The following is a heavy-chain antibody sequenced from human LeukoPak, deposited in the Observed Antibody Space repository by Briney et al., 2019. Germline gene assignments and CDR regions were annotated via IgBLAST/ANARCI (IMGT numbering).Heavy chain of an antibody. CDR3: ARGTPQPFDY. CDR1: GYTFTSSG. Sequence: ASVKVSCKASGYTFTSSGISWVRQAPGQGLEWLGWISGYTDNTKYAQKLQGRVTITADKSTSTAYMELSSLRSEDTAVYYCARGTPQPFDYWGQGTLVTVSS. V-gene: IGHV1-18*01. CDR2: ISGYTDNT. J-gene: IGHJ4*02.